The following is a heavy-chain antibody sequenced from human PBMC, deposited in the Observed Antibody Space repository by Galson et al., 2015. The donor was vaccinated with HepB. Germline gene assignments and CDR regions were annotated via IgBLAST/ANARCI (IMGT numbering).Heavy chain of an antibody. V-gene: IGHV1-18*01. CDR2: ISAYNGNT. CDR3: ARIAIAARLADFDY. Sequence: SVKVSCKASGYTFTSYGISWVRQAPGQELEWMGWISAYNGNTNYAQKLQGRVTMTTDTSTSTAYMELRSLRSDDTAVYYCARIAIAARLADFDYWGQGTLVTVSS. D-gene: IGHD6-6*01. CDR1: GYTFTSYG. J-gene: IGHJ4*02.